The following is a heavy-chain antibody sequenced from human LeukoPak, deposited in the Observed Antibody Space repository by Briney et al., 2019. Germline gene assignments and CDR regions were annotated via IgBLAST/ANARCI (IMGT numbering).Heavy chain of an antibody. V-gene: IGHV3-66*01. CDR3: ARGGEGATTQFDY. J-gene: IGHJ4*02. D-gene: IGHD1-26*01. CDR2: IYSGGST. Sequence: GGSLRLSCAASGFTVSSNYMSWVRQAPGKGLEWVSVIYSGGSTYYADSVEGRFTISRDNSKNTLYLQMNSLRAEDTAVYYCARGGEGATTQFDYWGQGTLVTVSS. CDR1: GFTVSSNY.